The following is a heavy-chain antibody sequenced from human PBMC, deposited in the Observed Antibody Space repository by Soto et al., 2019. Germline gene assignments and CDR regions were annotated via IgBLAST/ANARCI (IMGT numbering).Heavy chain of an antibody. CDR1: GYSFTSYW. CDR2: IYPGDSDT. J-gene: IGHJ3*02. Sequence: GESLKISCKGSGYSFTSYWIGWVRQMPGKGLEWMGIIYPGDSDTRYSPSFQGQVTISADKSISTAYLQWSSLKASDTAMYYCAREFNYDILTGYAFDIWGQGTMVTVSS. CDR3: AREFNYDILTGYAFDI. D-gene: IGHD3-9*01. V-gene: IGHV5-51*01.